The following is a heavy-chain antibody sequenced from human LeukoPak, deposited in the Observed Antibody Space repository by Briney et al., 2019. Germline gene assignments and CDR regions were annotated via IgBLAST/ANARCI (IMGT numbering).Heavy chain of an antibody. CDR3: ARLGAKLPRRYSYGSGHIDY. CDR1: GYSISSDYY. Sequence: SETLSLTCTVSGYSISSDYYWGWIRQPPGKGLEWIGNVYRTGSTYYNPSLTSRVTISIDTSKNQFSLKLSSVTAADTAVYYCARLGAKLPRRYSYGSGHIDYWGQGTLVTVSS. D-gene: IGHD5-18*01. V-gene: IGHV4-38-2*02. CDR2: VYRTGST. J-gene: IGHJ4*02.